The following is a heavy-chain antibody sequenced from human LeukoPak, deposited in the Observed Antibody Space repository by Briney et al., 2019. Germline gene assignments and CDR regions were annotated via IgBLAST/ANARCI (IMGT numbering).Heavy chain of an antibody. CDR3: VRHEGSISGWPFDY. D-gene: IGHD6-19*01. V-gene: IGHV5-51*01. J-gene: IGHJ4*02. CDR2: IYPGDSDT. Sequence: GESLKISCKGSGYSFTSYWTAWVRQMPGKGLEWMGIIYPGDSDTRYSPSFQGQVTISADKSISTVFLQWSSLKASDTAMYYCVRHEGSISGWPFDYWGQGTLVTVSS. CDR1: GYSFTSYW.